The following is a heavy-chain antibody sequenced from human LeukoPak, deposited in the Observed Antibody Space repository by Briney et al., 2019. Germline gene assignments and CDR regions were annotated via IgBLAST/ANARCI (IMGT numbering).Heavy chain of an antibody. V-gene: IGHV4-4*07. J-gene: IGHJ6*03. CDR1: GGSISSYY. CDR3: ARVPSLYDILTGYYYYYMDV. Sequence: SETLSLTCTVSGGSISSYYWSWIRQPAGKGLEWIGRIYTSGSTNYNPSLKSRVTMSVDTSKNQFSLKLSSVTAADTAVYYCARVPSLYDILTGYYYYYMDVWGKGTTVTISS. CDR2: IYTSGST. D-gene: IGHD3-9*01.